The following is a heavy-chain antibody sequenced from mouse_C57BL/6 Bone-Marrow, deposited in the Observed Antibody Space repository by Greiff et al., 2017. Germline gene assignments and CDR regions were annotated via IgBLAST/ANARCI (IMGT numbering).Heavy chain of an antibody. CDR1: GYTFTDYN. J-gene: IGHJ2*01. Sequence: VHVKQSGPELVKPGASVKMSCKASGYTFTDYNMHWVKQSHGKSLEWIGYINPNNGGTSYNQKFKGKATLTVNKSSSTAYMELRSLTSEDSAVYYCAMGRGYYFDYWGQGTTLTVSS. CDR3: AMGRGYYFDY. D-gene: IGHD4-1*01. V-gene: IGHV1-22*01. CDR2: INPNNGGT.